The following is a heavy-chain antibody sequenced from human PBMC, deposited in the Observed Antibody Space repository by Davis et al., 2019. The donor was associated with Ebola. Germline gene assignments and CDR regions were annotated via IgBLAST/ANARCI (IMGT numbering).Heavy chain of an antibody. CDR1: GGTFSSYA. CDR2: IIPILGIA. V-gene: IGHV1-69*04. CDR3: ARVWIFHYGMDV. D-gene: IGHD3-3*01. J-gene: IGHJ6*02. Sequence: SVKVSCKASGGTFSSYAISWVRQAPGQGLEWMGRIIPILGIANYAPKFQGRVTMTRDTSTSTVYMELSSLRSEATAVYYCARVWIFHYGMDVWGQGTTVTVSS.